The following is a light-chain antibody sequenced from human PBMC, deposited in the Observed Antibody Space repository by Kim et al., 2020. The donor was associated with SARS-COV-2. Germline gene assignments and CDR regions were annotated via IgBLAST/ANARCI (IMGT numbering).Light chain of an antibody. J-gene: IGKJ4*01. Sequence: DIQMTQSPSSLPASVGDRVTITCQASQDISNYLNWYQQKPGKAPKLLIYGTSNLETGVPSRFSGSGSGTDFTFTISSLQPEDIATYYCQQYDNLPLTFGGGTKVDIK. V-gene: IGKV1-33*01. CDR1: QDISNY. CDR2: GTS. CDR3: QQYDNLPLT.